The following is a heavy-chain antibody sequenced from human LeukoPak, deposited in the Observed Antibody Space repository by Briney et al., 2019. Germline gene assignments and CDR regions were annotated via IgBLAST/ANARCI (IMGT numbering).Heavy chain of an antibody. Sequence: SETMSLTCTVSGDSLINFYWSWIRQPPGKGLEWIGYIYYSGSTCYNPSLKSRVTISVDTSNNQFSLKLTSVTAADTAVYYCARGSGSSVHYPQLHSEYWGQGALVTVSS. CDR3: ARGSGSSVHYPQLHSEY. CDR2: IYYSGST. J-gene: IGHJ4*02. D-gene: IGHD3-22*01. V-gene: IGHV4-59*01. CDR1: GDSLINFY.